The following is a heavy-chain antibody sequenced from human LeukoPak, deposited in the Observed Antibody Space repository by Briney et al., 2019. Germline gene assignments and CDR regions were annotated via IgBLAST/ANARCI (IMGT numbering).Heavy chain of an antibody. Sequence: ASVKVSCKASGYSITSHDINWVRQATGKGLEWLGWMNPNSGNTGNSQKFQGRVTMTRDTSIGTAYMELSSLKFEDTAVYYCVRAVAGASTFHLDSWGQGTLVTVSS. CDR2: MNPNSGNT. V-gene: IGHV1-8*01. J-gene: IGHJ4*02. D-gene: IGHD2-2*01. CDR1: GYSITSHD. CDR3: VRAVAGASTFHLDS.